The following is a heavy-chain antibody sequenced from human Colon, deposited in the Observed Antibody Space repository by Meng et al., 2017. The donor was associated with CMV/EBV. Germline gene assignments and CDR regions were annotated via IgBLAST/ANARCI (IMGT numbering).Heavy chain of an antibody. D-gene: IGHD4-11*01. CDR2: INPSGGST. Sequence: ASVKVSCMASGYTFTSYYMHWVRQAPGQGLEWMGIINPSGGSTSYAQKFQGRVTMTRDTSTSTVYMELSSLRSEDTAVYYCARTDPWSNYPYYYYYGMDVWGQGTTVTVSS. CDR3: ARTDPWSNYPYYYYYGMDV. CDR1: GYTFTSYY. J-gene: IGHJ6*02. V-gene: IGHV1-46*01.